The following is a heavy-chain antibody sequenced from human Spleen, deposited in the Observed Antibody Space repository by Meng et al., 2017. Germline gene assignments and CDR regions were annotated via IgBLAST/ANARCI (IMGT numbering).Heavy chain of an antibody. V-gene: IGHV4-34*01. CDR1: GGSFSDYY. CDR3: ARGPTTMAHDFDY. Sequence: QGQLHQWGAGLLKPSETRSLTCVVSGGSFSDYYWSWSRQPPGKGLEWIGEINHSGSTNYNPSLESRATISVDTSQNNLSLKLSSVTAADSAVYYCARGPTTMAHDFDYWGQGTLVTVSS. CDR2: INHSGST. D-gene: IGHD4-11*01. J-gene: IGHJ4*02.